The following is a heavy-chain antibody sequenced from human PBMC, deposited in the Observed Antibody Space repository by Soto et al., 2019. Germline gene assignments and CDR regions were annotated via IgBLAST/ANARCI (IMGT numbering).Heavy chain of an antibody. CDR2: IVPLFGTT. J-gene: IGHJ3*02. CDR1: GGTFSSYT. V-gene: IGHV1-69*01. D-gene: IGHD6-6*01. Sequence: QVQLVQSGAEVKKPGSSVKVSCKASGGTFSSYTFSWVRQAPGQGLEWMGGIVPLFGTTNDAKIFQGRVTISADESTRTEYMELSSLTSEDAAMYYCARDGDVTSTRPRGALDIWGQGTVITVSS. CDR3: ARDGDVTSTRPRGALDI.